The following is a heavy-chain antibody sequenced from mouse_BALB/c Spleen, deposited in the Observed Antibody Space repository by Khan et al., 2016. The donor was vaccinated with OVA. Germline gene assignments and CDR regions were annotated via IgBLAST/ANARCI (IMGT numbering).Heavy chain of an antibody. J-gene: IGHJ1*01. Sequence: EVQLQQSGPELVKPGASVRMSCRASGYTFTDYYMKWMKQSHGKSLEWIGDINPYNGDTFYNQKFKGKATLTVDKSSSTAYMQLHSLTSQDSAVYYCARGLFYVWGAGTTVTVSS. V-gene: IGHV1-26*01. CDR2: INPYNGDT. CDR1: GYTFTDYY. CDR3: ARGLFYV.